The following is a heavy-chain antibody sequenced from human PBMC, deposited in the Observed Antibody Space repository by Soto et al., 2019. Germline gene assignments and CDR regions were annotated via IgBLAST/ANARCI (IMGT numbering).Heavy chain of an antibody. V-gene: IGHV5-10-1*01. D-gene: IGHD4-17*01. CDR1: GYSFRGYL. J-gene: IGHJ5*02. Sequence: GDAVKGTWNGPGYSFRGYLISWVRRMPGKGLEWMGRIDPTDSYTNGSPSFQGHVTISVDKSISTAYLQWSRLKASDTAMYYCARLDFGGTTAYPYEVSCQAPLSSDP. CDR3: ARLDFGGTTAYPYEVSCQAPLSSDP. CDR2: IDPTDSYT.